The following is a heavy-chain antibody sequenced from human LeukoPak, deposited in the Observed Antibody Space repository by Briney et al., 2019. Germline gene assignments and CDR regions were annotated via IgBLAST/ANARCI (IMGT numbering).Heavy chain of an antibody. CDR2: IYHSGTI. CDR3: ARGLGRQQLVSPFDY. Sequence: SETLSLTCTVSGYSISSGYYWGWIRQPPGKGLEWLASIYHSGTIYYNPSLKSRVTISVDTSKNQFSLKLTSVTAADTAVYYCARGLGRQQLVSPFDYWGQGTMVTVSS. D-gene: IGHD6-13*01. J-gene: IGHJ4*02. CDR1: GYSISSGYY. V-gene: IGHV4-38-2*02.